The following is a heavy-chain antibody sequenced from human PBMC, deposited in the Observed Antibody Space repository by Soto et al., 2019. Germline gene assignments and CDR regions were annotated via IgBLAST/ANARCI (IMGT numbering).Heavy chain of an antibody. J-gene: IGHJ5*02. D-gene: IGHD2-8*01. CDR3: ERRLLYCTNGVCYPKFDP. V-gene: IGHV5-10-1*01. CDR1: GYSFTSYW. Sequence: GESLKISCEGSGYSFTSYWISCVRQMPGKGLEWMGMIDPSDSYTNYSPSFQGHVTISADKSISTAYLQWSSLKASETAMYYCERRLLYCTNGVCYPKFDPWGQGTLVTVSS. CDR2: IDPSDSYT.